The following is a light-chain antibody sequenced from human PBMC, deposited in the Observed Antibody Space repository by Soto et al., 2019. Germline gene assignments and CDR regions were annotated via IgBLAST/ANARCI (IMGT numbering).Light chain of an antibody. CDR1: QGIRTD. V-gene: IGKV1-17*01. J-gene: IGKJ4*01. Sequence: DIQITQSPSSLSASVGDRVTITCRASQGIRTDLTWYQHKLGKVPKRLITDASSLQSGVPSRFSGSGSGTEFTLTISSLQPEDLATYYCLQHNSDPFTFGGGTRVEI. CDR2: DAS. CDR3: LQHNSDPFT.